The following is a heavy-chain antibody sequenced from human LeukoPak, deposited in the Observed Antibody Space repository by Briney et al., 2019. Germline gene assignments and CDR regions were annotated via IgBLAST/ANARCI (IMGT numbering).Heavy chain of an antibody. J-gene: IGHJ4*02. CDR3: GRGAFPVGYDY. Sequence: PGGSLRLSCAASEFTFSTYWMNWVRQAPGKGLEWVAHIKKDGSEKYYVDSMKGRFTISRDNAKNSVYLQMNSLRAEDTAVYYCGRGAFPVGYDYWGQGTLVTVSS. V-gene: IGHV3-7*03. CDR2: IKKDGSEK. D-gene: IGHD5-12*01. CDR1: EFTFSTYW.